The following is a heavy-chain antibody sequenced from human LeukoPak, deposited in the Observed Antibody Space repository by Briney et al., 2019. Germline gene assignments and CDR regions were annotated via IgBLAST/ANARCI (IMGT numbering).Heavy chain of an antibody. CDR2: INHSGST. Sequence: KPSETLSLTCTVSGGSISSSSYYWGWIRQPPGKGLEWIGEINHSGSTNYNPSLKSRVTISVDTSKNQFSLKLSSVTAADTAVYYCARATRFKYDSSGYSILGGYYYMDVWGKGTTVTVSS. D-gene: IGHD3-22*01. CDR1: GGSISSSSYY. V-gene: IGHV4-39*07. J-gene: IGHJ6*03. CDR3: ARATRFKYDSSGYSILGGYYYMDV.